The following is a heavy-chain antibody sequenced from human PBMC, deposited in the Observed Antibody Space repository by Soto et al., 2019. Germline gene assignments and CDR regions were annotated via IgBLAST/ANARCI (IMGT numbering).Heavy chain of an antibody. D-gene: IGHD3-22*01. CDR2: IDPSDSQT. CDR3: ARQIYDSDNVPNFQYYFDS. Sequence: GESLKISCKGSGYSFAGYWITWVRQKPGKGLEWMGRIDPSDSQTYYSPSFRGHVTISATKSITTVFLQWSSLRASDTAMYYCARQIYDSDNVPNFQYYFDSWGQGTPVTVSS. V-gene: IGHV5-10-1*01. J-gene: IGHJ4*02. CDR1: GYSFAGYW.